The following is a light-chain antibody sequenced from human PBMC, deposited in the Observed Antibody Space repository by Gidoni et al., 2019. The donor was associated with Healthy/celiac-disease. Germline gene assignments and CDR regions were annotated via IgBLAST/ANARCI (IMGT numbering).Light chain of an antibody. CDR1: QSISSY. V-gene: IGKV1-39*01. Sequence: DIQMTQSPSSLSASVGDRVTITCRASQSISSYLNWYQQKPGKAPKRLIYAASSLQSGVPSRFSGSGSGTDFTLTISSLQPEDFATYYCQQSYSTPITFXQGTRLEIK. CDR2: AAS. J-gene: IGKJ5*01. CDR3: QQSYSTPIT.